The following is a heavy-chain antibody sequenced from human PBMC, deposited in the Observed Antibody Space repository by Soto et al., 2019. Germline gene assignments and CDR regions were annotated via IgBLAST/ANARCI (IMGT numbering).Heavy chain of an antibody. J-gene: IGHJ5*02. Sequence: GGSLRLSCAASGFTVSSNYMSWVRQAPGKGLEWVSVIYSGGSTYYADSVKGRFTISRDNSKNTLYLQMNSLRAEDTAVYYCARDRCSGGSCHNWFDPWGQGTLVTVSS. CDR1: GFTVSSNY. CDR2: IYSGGST. CDR3: ARDRCSGGSCHNWFDP. V-gene: IGHV3-53*01. D-gene: IGHD2-15*01.